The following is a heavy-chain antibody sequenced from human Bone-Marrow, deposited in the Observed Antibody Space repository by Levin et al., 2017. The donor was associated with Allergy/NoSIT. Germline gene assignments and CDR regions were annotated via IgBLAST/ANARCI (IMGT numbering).Heavy chain of an antibody. V-gene: IGHV3-23*01. D-gene: IGHD3-3*01. J-gene: IGHJ5*02. Sequence: GESLKISCAASASTFSSYAMSWVRRAPGKGLEWISAISAGSGDRTYYADSVKGRFTISRDNSKNTPYLQMSSLRAEDTAVYYCASPGFWSDYRLYITQWFDPWGQGTLVTVSS. CDR2: ISAGSGDRT. CDR1: ASTFSSYA. CDR3: ASPGFWSDYRLYITQWFDP.